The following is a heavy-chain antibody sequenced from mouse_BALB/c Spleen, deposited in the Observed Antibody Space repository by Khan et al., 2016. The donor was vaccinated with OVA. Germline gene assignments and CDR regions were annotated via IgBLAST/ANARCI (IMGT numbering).Heavy chain of an antibody. D-gene: IGHD1-1*01. CDR3: VRSCHYGSSTWFGY. J-gene: IGHJ3*02. Sequence: QVQLQQPGAELVKPGASVKLSCKTSGYPLTSYWLHWVKQRPGQGLEWIGEIDPSDSYTNYTQKFKGKATVTVDKSSSTTYMQLSSLTSEDSAVYFFVRSCHYGSSTWFGYWGQGTLVTVSA. V-gene: IGHV1-69*02. CDR2: IDPSDSYT. CDR1: GYPLTSYW.